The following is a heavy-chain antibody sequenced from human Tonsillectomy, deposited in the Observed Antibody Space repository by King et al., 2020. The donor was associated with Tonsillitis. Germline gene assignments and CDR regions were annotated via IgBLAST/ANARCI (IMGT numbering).Heavy chain of an antibody. CDR2: ISGSGGGT. CDR3: AKDPGLQGDS. D-gene: IGHD4-11*01. V-gene: IGHV3-23*04. CDR1: GFSFISYA. Sequence: QLVQSGGAWVQPGGSLRLSCAASGFSFISYAMSWVRQAPGKGLEWVSSISGSGGGTYYADSVKGRFTISRDNSNSTLYLQMNSLRDDDTATYYCAKDPGLQGDSWGQGTLVTVSS. J-gene: IGHJ4*02.